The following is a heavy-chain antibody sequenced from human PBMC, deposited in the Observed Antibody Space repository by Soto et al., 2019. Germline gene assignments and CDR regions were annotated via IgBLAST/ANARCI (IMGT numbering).Heavy chain of an antibody. D-gene: IGHD2-8*01. CDR1: GGSISSGGYF. CDR3: ARGVLY. Sequence: QVQLQESGPGLVKPSQTLSLTCTVSGGSISSGGYFWSWIRHPPGKGLEWIGNIFYSGTTYYNPSLKSRVTISVDTAKNQFSLKLSSVTAADTAIYFCARGVLYWGQGTLVTVSS. CDR2: IFYSGTT. J-gene: IGHJ4*02. V-gene: IGHV4-31*03.